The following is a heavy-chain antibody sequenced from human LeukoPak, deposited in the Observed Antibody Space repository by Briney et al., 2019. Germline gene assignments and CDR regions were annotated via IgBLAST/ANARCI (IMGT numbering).Heavy chain of an antibody. CDR3: AREKRYPYGSGSYKALDV. Sequence: ASVTVSCTASGYTFTGYYMHWVRQAPGQGLEWMGWINPNSGGTNYAQKFQGRVTMTRDTSISTAYMELSRLRSDDTAVYYCAREKRYPYGSGSYKALDVWGQGTTVTVSS. D-gene: IGHD3-10*01. CDR1: GYTFTGYY. V-gene: IGHV1-2*02. J-gene: IGHJ6*02. CDR2: INPNSGGT.